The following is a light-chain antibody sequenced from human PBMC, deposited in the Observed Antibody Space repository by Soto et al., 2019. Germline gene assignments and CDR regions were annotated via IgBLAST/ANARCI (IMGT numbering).Light chain of an antibody. CDR2: LGS. J-gene: IGKJ2*01. CDR3: MQALQTPDT. Sequence: DIVMTQSPLSLPVTPGEPASISCRSSQSLLHSNGYNYLDWYLQKPGQSPQLLIYLGSNRASGVPDRFSGSGSGTDFTLIISRVEAEDVGVYYCMQALQTPDTFGQGTKVDIK. CDR1: QSLLHSNGYNY. V-gene: IGKV2-28*01.